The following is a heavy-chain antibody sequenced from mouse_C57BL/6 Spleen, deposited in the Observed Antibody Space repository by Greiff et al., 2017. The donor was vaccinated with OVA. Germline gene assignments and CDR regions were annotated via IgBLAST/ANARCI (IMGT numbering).Heavy chain of an antibody. V-gene: IGHV1-82*01. Sequence: QVQLQQSGPELVKPGASVKISCKASGYAFSSSWMNWVKQRPGKGLEWIGRIYPGDGDTNYNGKLKGKATLTADKSSSTAYMQLSSLTSEDSAVYFCARELGRNWYFDVWGTGTTVTVSS. CDR1: GYAFSSSW. D-gene: IGHD4-1*01. CDR2: IYPGDGDT. CDR3: ARELGRNWYFDV. J-gene: IGHJ1*03.